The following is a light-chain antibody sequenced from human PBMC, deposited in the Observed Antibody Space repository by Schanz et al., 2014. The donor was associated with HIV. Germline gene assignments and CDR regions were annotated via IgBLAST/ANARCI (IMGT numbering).Light chain of an antibody. CDR1: SSDVGSYDL. Sequence: QSALTQPASVSGSPGQSITISCTGTSSDVGSYDLVSWYQQHPGKAPKLMIYDVSNRPSGVSNRFSGSKSGNTASLTISGLQAEDEADYYCCSYTTTSTYVFGAGTKLTVL. J-gene: IGLJ1*01. CDR2: DVS. CDR3: CSYTTTSTYV. V-gene: IGLV2-14*02.